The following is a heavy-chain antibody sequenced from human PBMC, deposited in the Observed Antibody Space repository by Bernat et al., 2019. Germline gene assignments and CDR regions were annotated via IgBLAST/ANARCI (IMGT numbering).Heavy chain of an antibody. CDR1: GFTFSSYE. V-gene: IGHV3-48*03. CDR3: ARMGRAGTGFDY. Sequence: EVQLVESGGGLVQPGGSLRLSCAASGFTFSSYEMNWVRQAPGRGLAWVSYISSSGSTIYYADSVKGRFTISREHAKNSLYLQMNSLGAEDAAVYYCARMGRAGTGFDYWGQGTLVTVSS. D-gene: IGHD6-13*01. CDR2: ISSSGSTI. J-gene: IGHJ4*02.